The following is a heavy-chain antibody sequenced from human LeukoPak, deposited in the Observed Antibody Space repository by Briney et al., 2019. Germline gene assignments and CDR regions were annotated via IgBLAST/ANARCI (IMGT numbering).Heavy chain of an antibody. Sequence: KPSETLTFTCAVYGASFSGYSWSWIRQPPGKGLEWIGEINHSGGTNYNPSLKSRVTISGDTSKSQFTLKLSSVTAADTAVYYCARANYDSSGYRRYYNYNGMDVWGHGDTFTVSS. J-gene: IGHJ6*01. CDR3: ARANYDSSGYRRYYNYNGMDV. D-gene: IGHD3-22*01. CDR1: GASFSGYS. V-gene: IGHV4-34*01. CDR2: INHSGGT.